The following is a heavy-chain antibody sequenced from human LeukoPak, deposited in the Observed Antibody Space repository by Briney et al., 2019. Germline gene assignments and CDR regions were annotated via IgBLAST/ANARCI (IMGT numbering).Heavy chain of an antibody. CDR1: GFIFKKYW. V-gene: IGHV3-7*01. CDR2: IKEDGSET. D-gene: IGHD6-13*01. J-gene: IGHJ4*02. CDR3: ARDLSGSSSWVRFDY. Sequence: PGGSLRLSCAASGFIFKKYWMNWVRQVPGKGLECLANIKEDGSETYYADSVKGRFTISRDNAENSLYLQMNSLRAEDTAVYYCARDLSGSSSWVRFDYWGQGTLVTVSS.